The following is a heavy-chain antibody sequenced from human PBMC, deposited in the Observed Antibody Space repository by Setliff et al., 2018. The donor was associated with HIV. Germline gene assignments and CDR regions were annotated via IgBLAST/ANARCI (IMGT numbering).Heavy chain of an antibody. D-gene: IGHD3-16*01. Sequence: GGSLRLSCAASGFAFSNYAMHWVRQAPGKGLEWVAVISYDGNNKYYADSVKGRFTISRDNSKNTLYLQMNSLRPEDTAVYYCARDWYEAGGPFDYWGQGIMVTAPQ. CDR2: ISYDGNNK. J-gene: IGHJ4*02. CDR3: ARDWYEAGGPFDY. V-gene: IGHV3-30*01. CDR1: GFAFSNYA.